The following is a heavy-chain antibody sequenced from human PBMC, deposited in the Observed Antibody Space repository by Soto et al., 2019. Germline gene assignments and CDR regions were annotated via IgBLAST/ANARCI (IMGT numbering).Heavy chain of an antibody. CDR3: AKDEYSSSNSNAFDI. D-gene: IGHD6-6*01. Sequence: GGSLRLSCAASGFTFSSYGMHWVRQAPGKGLEWVAVISYDGSNKYYADSVKGRFTISRDNSKNTLYLQMNSLRAEDTAVYYCAKDEYSSSNSNAFDIWGQGTMVTVSS. CDR1: GFTFSSYG. V-gene: IGHV3-30*18. J-gene: IGHJ3*02. CDR2: ISYDGSNK.